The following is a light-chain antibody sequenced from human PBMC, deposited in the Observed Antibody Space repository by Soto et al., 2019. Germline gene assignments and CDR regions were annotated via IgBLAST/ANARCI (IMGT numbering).Light chain of an antibody. CDR3: LQYNSLPYT. CDR1: QNVDIW. V-gene: IGKV1-5*03. Sequence: DIQVTQSPSTLSAFVGDRVILTCRASQNVDIWLAWYQQRPRKAPKLLIYKTSSLESGVPSRFSGSGSGTEFPLTISSLETDDFGTYFCLQYNSLPYTFGQGTKVDIK. J-gene: IGKJ2*01. CDR2: KTS.